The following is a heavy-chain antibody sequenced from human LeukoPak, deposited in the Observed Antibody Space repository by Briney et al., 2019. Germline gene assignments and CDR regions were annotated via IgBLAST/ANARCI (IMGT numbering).Heavy chain of an antibody. CDR3: ARDSNSGYDFNYYYGMDV. CDR2: ISSSSSYI. CDR1: GFTFSSYS. Sequence: GGSLRLSCAASGFTFSSYSMNWVRQAPGKGLEWVSSISSSSSYIYYADSVKGRFTISRDNAKNSPYLQMNSLRAEDTAVYYCARDSNSGYDFNYYYGMDVWGQGTTVTVSS. D-gene: IGHD5-12*01. J-gene: IGHJ6*02. V-gene: IGHV3-21*01.